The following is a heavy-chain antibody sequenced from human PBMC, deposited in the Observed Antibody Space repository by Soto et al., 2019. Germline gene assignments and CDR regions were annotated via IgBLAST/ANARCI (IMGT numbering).Heavy chain of an antibody. CDR3: ARVSGSYYYGMDV. J-gene: IGHJ6*02. CDR2: IYHSGST. V-gene: IGHV4-4*02. Sequence: QVQLQESGPGLVKPSGTLSLTCAVSGGSISSSNWWSWVRQPPGKGLEWIGEIYHSGSTNYNPSLKGRATXSXDEXKTPFSRTLSSVTAADTAVYYCARVSGSYYYGMDVWGQGTTVTVSS. D-gene: IGHD1-26*01. CDR1: GGSISSSNW.